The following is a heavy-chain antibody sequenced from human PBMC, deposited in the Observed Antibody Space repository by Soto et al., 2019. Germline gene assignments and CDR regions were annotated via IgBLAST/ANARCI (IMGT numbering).Heavy chain of an antibody. CDR1: GFTFSDYY. Sequence: LRLSCAASGFTFSDYYMSWIRQAPGKGLEWLSYSSDSGTFTRYADSVKGRFSISRDNAKNSLYLQINSLRGEDTAIYYCARSGDNYNLLDYWGQGTPVTVSS. J-gene: IGHJ4*02. CDR2: SSDSGTFT. CDR3: ARSGDNYNLLDY. V-gene: IGHV3-11*06. D-gene: IGHD1-1*01.